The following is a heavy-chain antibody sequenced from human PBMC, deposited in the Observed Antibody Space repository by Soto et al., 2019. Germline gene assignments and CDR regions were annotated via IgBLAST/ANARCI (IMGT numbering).Heavy chain of an antibody. D-gene: IGHD6-13*01. Sequence: QVQLQESGPGLVKPSQTLSLTCTVSGGSISSGGYYWSWIRQHPGKGLEWIGYIYYSGSTYYNPSHKSRVTISVDPSKNQSALKLSSVTAADTAVYYCARYSSSRGLDYWGQGTLVTVSS. CDR2: IYYSGST. CDR3: ARYSSSRGLDY. J-gene: IGHJ4*02. CDR1: GGSISSGGYY. V-gene: IGHV4-31*03.